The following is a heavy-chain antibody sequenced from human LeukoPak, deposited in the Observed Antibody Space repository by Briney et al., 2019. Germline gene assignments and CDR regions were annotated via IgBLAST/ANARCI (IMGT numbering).Heavy chain of an antibody. V-gene: IGHV5-51*01. CDR3: AKSNRGDGYNYWFDH. J-gene: IGHJ5*02. CDR1: GYSFIDYW. D-gene: IGHD5-24*01. Sequence: GESLQISCKASGYSFIDYWIGWVRQLPGKGLEWMGIIYPGDSDTRYSPSFEAQVTISSDKSITTAYLQWSSLKASDTAMYYCAKSNRGDGYNYWFDHWGQGTLVTVSS. CDR2: IYPGDSDT.